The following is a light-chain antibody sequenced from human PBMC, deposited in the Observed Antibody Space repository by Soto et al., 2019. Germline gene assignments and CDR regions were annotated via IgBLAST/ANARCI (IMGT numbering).Light chain of an antibody. CDR3: QQSYSTLSYT. Sequence: DIQMTQSPSSLSASVGDRVTITCRASQNINNYLNWYQQIPGKAPRLLIYAASSLQSGVPNRFSGSASGTDFTLTIDSLQPEDFATYYCQQSYSTLSYTFGQGTKLEIK. CDR1: QNINNY. V-gene: IGKV1-39*01. CDR2: AAS. J-gene: IGKJ2*01.